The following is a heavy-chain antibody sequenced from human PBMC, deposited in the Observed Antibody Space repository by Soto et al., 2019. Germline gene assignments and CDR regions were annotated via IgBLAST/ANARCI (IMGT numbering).Heavy chain of an antibody. CDR3: AKENYYGSGTPEGYFDY. Sequence: QVQLVQSGAEVKKPGSSVKVSCKASGGTFSSYAISWVRQAPGQGLEWMGGIIPIFGTANYAQKFQGRVTITADESTSTAHMELSSLRSEDTAVYYCAKENYYGSGTPEGYFDYWGQGTLVTVSS. CDR2: IIPIFGTA. J-gene: IGHJ4*02. V-gene: IGHV1-69*01. D-gene: IGHD3-10*01. CDR1: GGTFSSYA.